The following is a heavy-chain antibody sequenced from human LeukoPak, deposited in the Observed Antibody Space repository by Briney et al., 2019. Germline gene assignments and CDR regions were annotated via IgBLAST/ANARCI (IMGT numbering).Heavy chain of an antibody. V-gene: IGHV1-69*01. J-gene: IGHJ6*02. D-gene: IGHD2-8*01. Sequence: GGSLRLSCAASGGTFSSYAISWVRQAPGQGLEWMGGIIPVFGTANYAQKFQGRVTITADESTSTAYMELSSLRSEDTAVYYCAWGDCTNGVCYTLRYYYGMDVWGQGTTVTVSS. CDR2: IIPVFGTA. CDR3: AWGDCTNGVCYTLRYYYGMDV. CDR1: GGTFSSYA.